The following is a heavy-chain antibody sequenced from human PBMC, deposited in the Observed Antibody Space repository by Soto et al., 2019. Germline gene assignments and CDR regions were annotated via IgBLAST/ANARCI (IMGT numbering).Heavy chain of an antibody. Sequence: EVQLVESGGGLVQPGGSLRLSCAVSGFTFSSYWMHWVRQAPGKGLEWVSGISGSGVRTYYADSVKGRFTISRDNSKNTLYLQMNSLRAEDTAVHYCAKDDGSSWYVDYWGQGTLVTVSS. CDR1: GFTFSSYW. D-gene: IGHD6-13*01. V-gene: IGHV3-23*04. CDR3: AKDDGSSWYVDY. J-gene: IGHJ4*02. CDR2: ISGSGVRT.